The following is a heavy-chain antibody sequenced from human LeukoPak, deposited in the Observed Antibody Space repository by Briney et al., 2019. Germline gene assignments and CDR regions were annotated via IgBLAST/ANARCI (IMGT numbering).Heavy chain of an antibody. CDR1: GFTFSSYA. Sequence: RSGGSLRLSCAASGFTFSSYAMHWVRQAPGKGLEWVAVISYDGSNKYYADSVKGRFTISRDNSKNTLYLQMNSLRAEDTAVYYCAREPHSSGWSRQSYYFDYWGQGTLVTVSS. D-gene: IGHD6-19*01. CDR3: AREPHSSGWSRQSYYFDY. J-gene: IGHJ4*02. V-gene: IGHV3-30-3*01. CDR2: ISYDGSNK.